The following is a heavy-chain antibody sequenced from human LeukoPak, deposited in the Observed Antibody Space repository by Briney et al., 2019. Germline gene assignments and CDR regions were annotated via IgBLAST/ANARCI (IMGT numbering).Heavy chain of an antibody. CDR2: VSAYNGNT. J-gene: IGHJ4*02. Sequence: ASVKVSCKASGYTFTSYGISWVRQAPGQGLEWMGSVSAYNGNTNYAQKLQGRVTMTTDTSTSTAYMELRSLRSDDTAVYYCARGAKLRFLEWLSITAMMPGYWGQGTLVTVSS. CDR1: GYTFTSYG. V-gene: IGHV1-18*01. D-gene: IGHD3-3*01. CDR3: ARGAKLRFLEWLSITAMMPGY.